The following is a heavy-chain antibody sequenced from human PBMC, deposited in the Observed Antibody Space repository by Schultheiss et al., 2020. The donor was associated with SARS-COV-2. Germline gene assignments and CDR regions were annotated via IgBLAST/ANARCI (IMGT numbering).Heavy chain of an antibody. D-gene: IGHD3-3*01. Sequence: GSLRLSCTVSGGPISSSSYYWGWIRQPPGKGLEWIGSIYYSGSTYYNPSLKSRVTISVDTSKNQFSLKLSSVTAADTAVYYCASISTIFGVVRAPWGQGTLVTVSS. J-gene: IGHJ5*02. V-gene: IGHV4-39*07. CDR1: GGPISSSSYY. CDR3: ASISTIFGVVRAP. CDR2: IYYSGST.